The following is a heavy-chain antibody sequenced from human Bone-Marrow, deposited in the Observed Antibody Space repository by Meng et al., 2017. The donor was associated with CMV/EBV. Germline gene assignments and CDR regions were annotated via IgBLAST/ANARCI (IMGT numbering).Heavy chain of an antibody. V-gene: IGHV4-34*01. D-gene: IGHD3-22*01. J-gene: IGHJ4*02. CDR2: INHRGST. CDR3: ARYYYDSSGYSTYFDY. CDR1: GVSFSGYY. Sequence: SQTLSLTCAVYGVSFSGYYWSWIRQPPGKGLEWIGEINHRGSTNYNPSLKSRVTISVDTSKNQFSLKLSSVTAADTAVYYCARYYYDSSGYSTYFDYWGQGTLVPVSS.